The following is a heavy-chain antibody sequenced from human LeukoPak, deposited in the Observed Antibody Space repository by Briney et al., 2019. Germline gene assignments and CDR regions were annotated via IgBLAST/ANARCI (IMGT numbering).Heavy chain of an antibody. D-gene: IGHD2-15*01. CDR3: ARDYSLTAMDV. J-gene: IGHJ6*02. CDR2: IKQDGSEK. Sequence: PGGSLRLSCAASGFTFSSYWMGWVRQAPGKGLGWVANIKQDGSEKYYVDSVKGRFTISRDNAKNSLYLQMNSLRAEDTAVYYCARDYSLTAMDVWGQGTTVTVSS. V-gene: IGHV3-7*01. CDR1: GFTFSSYW.